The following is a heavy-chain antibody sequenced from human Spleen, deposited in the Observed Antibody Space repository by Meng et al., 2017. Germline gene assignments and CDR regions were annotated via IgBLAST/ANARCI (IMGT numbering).Heavy chain of an antibody. CDR1: GFTFSSYW. J-gene: IGHJ4*02. Sequence: GESLKISCAASGFTFSSYWMHWVRQAPGKGLVWVSRINSDGSSTSYADSVKGLFTISRDNAKNSLYLQMNCLSPEDTALYYCAKDISGSYLRTLDYWGQGTLVTVSS. V-gene: IGHV3-74*01. D-gene: IGHD1-26*01. CDR2: INSDGSST. CDR3: AKDISGSYLRTLDY.